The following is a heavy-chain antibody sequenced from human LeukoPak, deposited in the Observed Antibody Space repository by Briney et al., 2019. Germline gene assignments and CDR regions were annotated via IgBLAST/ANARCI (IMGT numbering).Heavy chain of an antibody. D-gene: IGHD2-2*01. J-gene: IGHJ3*02. CDR2: IIPIFGTA. CDR1: GGTFSSYA. CDR3: ARAGCSSTSCYHAAFDI. V-gene: IGHV1-69*06. Sequence: SVKVSCKASGGTFSSYANSWVRQAPGQGLEWMGGIIPIFGTANYAQKFQGGVTITADKSTSTAYMELSSLRSEDTAVYYCARAGCSSTSCYHAAFDIWGQGTMVTVSS.